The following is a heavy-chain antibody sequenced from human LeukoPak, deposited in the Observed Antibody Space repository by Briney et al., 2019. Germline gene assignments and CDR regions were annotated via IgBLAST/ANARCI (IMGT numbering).Heavy chain of an antibody. D-gene: IGHD3-22*01. J-gene: IGHJ3*02. Sequence: SETLSLTCAVYGGSFSGYYWSWIRQPPGKGLEWIGEINHSGGTNYNPSLKSRVTISVDTSKNQFSLKLSSVTAADTAVYYCARGRRSITMIVVVTTRAFDIWGQGTMVTVSS. V-gene: IGHV4-34*01. CDR3: ARGRRSITMIVVVTTRAFDI. CDR1: GGSFSGYY. CDR2: INHSGGT.